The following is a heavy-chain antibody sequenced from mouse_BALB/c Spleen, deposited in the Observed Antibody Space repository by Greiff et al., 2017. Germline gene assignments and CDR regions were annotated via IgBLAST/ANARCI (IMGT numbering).Heavy chain of an antibody. J-gene: IGHJ2*01. V-gene: IGHV1-9*01. Sequence: QVQLQQSGAELMKPGASVKISCKATGYTFSSYWIEWVKQRPGHGLEWIGEILPGSGSTNYNEKFKGKATFTADTSSNTAYMQLSSLTSEDSAVYYCARRSATATYYFDYWGQGTTLTVSS. D-gene: IGHD1-2*01. CDR3: ARRSATATYYFDY. CDR2: ILPGSGST. CDR1: GYTFSSYW.